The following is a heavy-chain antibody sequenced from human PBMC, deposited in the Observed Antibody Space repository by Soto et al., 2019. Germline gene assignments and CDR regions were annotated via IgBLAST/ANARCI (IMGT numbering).Heavy chain of an antibody. D-gene: IGHD5-12*01. CDR3: AAPSGRSDFGWLRYAFDI. Sequence: NPSETLSLTCTVSGGSISSRSYYWGWIRQPPGKGLEWIGSIYYSGSTYYNPSLKSRVTISVDTSKNQFSLKLSSVTAADTAVYYCAAPSGRSDFGWLRYAFDIWGQGTMVTVSS. CDR1: GGSISSRSYY. V-gene: IGHV4-39*01. J-gene: IGHJ3*02. CDR2: IYYSGST.